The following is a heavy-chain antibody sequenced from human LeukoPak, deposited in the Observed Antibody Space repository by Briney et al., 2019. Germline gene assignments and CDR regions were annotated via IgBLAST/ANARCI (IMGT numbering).Heavy chain of an antibody. Sequence: SETLSLTCAVYGGSFSGYYWSWIRQPPGKGLEWIGEINHSGSTDYNPSLKSRVTISVDTSKNQFSLKLSSVTAADAAVYYCARADSSGWYNYWGQGTLVTVSS. J-gene: IGHJ4*02. CDR3: ARADSSGWYNY. CDR2: INHSGST. CDR1: GGSFSGYY. V-gene: IGHV4-34*01. D-gene: IGHD6-19*01.